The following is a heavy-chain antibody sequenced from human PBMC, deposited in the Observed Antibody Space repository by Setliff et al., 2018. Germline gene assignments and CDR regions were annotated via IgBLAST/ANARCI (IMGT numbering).Heavy chain of an antibody. CDR3: ARETLPYYFDY. J-gene: IGHJ4*02. Sequence: GGSLRLSCAASGFTFSRYWMSWVRQAPGKGLEWVANIKQDGSEKYYVDSVKGRFTISRDNAKNSLYLQMNNLRAEDTATYYCARETLPYYFDYWGQGTLVTVSS. CDR1: GFTFSRYW. CDR2: IKQDGSEK. V-gene: IGHV3-7*01.